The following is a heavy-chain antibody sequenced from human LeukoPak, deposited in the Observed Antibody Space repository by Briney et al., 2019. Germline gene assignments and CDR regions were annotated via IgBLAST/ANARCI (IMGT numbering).Heavy chain of an antibody. D-gene: IGHD1-26*01. CDR2: IYYSGST. CDR3: AREYRGSNWFDP. J-gene: IGHJ5*02. CDR1: GGSISSSSYY. Sequence: SETLSLTCTVSGGSISSSSYYWGWIRQPPGKGLEWIGSIYYSGSTYYNPSLKSRVTMSVDTSKNQFSLKLSSVTAADTAVYYCAREYRGSNWFDPWGQGTLVTVSS. V-gene: IGHV4-39*07.